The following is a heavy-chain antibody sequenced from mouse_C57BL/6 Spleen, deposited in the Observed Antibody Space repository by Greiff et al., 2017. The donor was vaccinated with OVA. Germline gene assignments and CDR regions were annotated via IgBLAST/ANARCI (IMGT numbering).Heavy chain of an antibody. D-gene: IGHD2-4*01. CDR2: ISSGGSYS. CDR1: GFTFSSYG. CDR3: ASLYYDYDWFAY. J-gene: IGHJ3*01. V-gene: IGHV5-6*01. Sequence: EVQLQESGGDLVKPGGSLKLSCAASGFTFSSYGMSWVRQPPDKRLEWVATISSGGSYSSYPDSVKGRFTISSDNAKNTLYLQMSSLKSEDTAMYYCASLYYDYDWFAYWGPGTLVTVSA.